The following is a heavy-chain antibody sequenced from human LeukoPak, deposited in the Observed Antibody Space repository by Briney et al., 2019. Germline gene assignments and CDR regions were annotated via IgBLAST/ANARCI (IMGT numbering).Heavy chain of an antibody. CDR2: IIPIFGTA. V-gene: IGHV1-69*13. CDR3: ASKRGYSYGLDY. J-gene: IGHJ4*02. Sequence: SVKVSCKASGGTFSSYAISWVRQAPGQGLEWMGGIIPIFGTANYAQKFQGRVTITADESTSTGYMELSSLRSEDTAVYYCASKRGYSYGLDYWGQGTLVTASS. CDR1: GGTFSSYA. D-gene: IGHD5-18*01.